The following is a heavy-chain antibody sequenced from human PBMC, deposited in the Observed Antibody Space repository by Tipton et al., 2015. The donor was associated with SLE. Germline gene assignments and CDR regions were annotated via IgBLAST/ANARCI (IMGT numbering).Heavy chain of an antibody. CDR1: GGSIRSYY. V-gene: IGHV4-59*01. CDR2: IYSSGST. D-gene: IGHD5-18*01. Sequence: TLSLTCTVSGGSIRSYYWNWIRQPPGKGLEWIGYIYSSGSTSYNPSLESRVTVSVDTSKNQFSLKLSSVTAADTAVYFCARFGPFTAVHKNYFDSWGQGTLVTVSS. CDR3: ARFGPFTAVHKNYFDS. J-gene: IGHJ4*02.